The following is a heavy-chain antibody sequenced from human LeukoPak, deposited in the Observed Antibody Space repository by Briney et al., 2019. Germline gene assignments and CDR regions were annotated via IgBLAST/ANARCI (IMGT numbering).Heavy chain of an antibody. CDR1: GPSISGYY. D-gene: IGHD2-2*01. V-gene: IGHV4-4*09. CDR3: ARHIQLLNFYYCMDV. CDR2: IHARGST. Sequence: KPSETLSLTCTVSGPSISGYYWSWIRQSPEKGLEWIGYIHARGSTNFNPSLKSRVDMSVDTSKNQFSLKLTSVTAADTAVYYCARHIQLLNFYYCMDVWGKGTTVTVSS. J-gene: IGHJ6*03.